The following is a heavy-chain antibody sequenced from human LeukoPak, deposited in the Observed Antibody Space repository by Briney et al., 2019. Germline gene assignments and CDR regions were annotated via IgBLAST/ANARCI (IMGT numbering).Heavy chain of an antibody. J-gene: IGHJ4*02. CDR1: GGSLSSYY. V-gene: IGHV4-4*07. CDR2: IYTSGST. Sequence: SETLSLTCTVSGGSLSSYYWSWIRQPAGKGLEWIGRIYTSGSTNYNPSLTSRVTMSVDTSKNQFSLKLSSVTAADTAVYYCARDSGIAAAGTFPLAYWGQGTLVTVSS. CDR3: ARDSGIAAAGTFPLAY. D-gene: IGHD6-13*01.